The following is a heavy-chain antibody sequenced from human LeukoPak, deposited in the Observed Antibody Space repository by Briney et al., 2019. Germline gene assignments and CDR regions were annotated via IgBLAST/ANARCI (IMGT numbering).Heavy chain of an antibody. CDR2: IFHSGST. V-gene: IGHV4-38-2*01. J-gene: IGHJ3*02. CDR3: ARHSQWGVIPWAFDI. CDR1: GYSIRSDYY. Sequence: SETLSLTXAVSGYSIRSDYYWGWIRQPPGKGLEWIGTIFHSGSTYYNPSLKSRITILVDTSKNQFSLKLSSVTAADTAVYYCARHSQWGVIPWAFDIWGQGTMVTVSS. D-gene: IGHD3-16*02.